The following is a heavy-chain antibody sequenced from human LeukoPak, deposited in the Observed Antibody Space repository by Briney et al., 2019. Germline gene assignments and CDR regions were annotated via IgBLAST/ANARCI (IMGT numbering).Heavy chain of an antibody. CDR1: GGSISSSSYY. V-gene: IGHV4-39*01. CDR3: ARHPPQALFDY. Sequence: PSETLSLTCTVSGGSISSSSYYWGWIRQPPGKGLEWIGSIYYSGSTYYNPSLKSRVTISVDTSKNQFSLKLSSVTAADTAVYYCARHPPQALFDYWGQGTLVTVSS. J-gene: IGHJ4*02. CDR2: IYYSGST.